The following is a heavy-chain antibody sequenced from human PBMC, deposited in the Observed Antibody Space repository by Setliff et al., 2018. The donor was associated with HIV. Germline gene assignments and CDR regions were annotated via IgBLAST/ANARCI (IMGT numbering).Heavy chain of an antibody. Sequence: ASVKVSCKASGYTFRNYDSNWVRQATGKGLEWVGWMNPNRGNTGYAQKFQGRVTMTRNTNIRTAYMELSSLRSEDTAVYYCARGLQNTIHPWGQGTLVTSPQ. CDR1: GYTFRNYD. V-gene: IGHV1-8*01. J-gene: IGHJ5*02. D-gene: IGHD1-1*01. CDR3: ARGLQNTIHP. CDR2: MNPNRGNT.